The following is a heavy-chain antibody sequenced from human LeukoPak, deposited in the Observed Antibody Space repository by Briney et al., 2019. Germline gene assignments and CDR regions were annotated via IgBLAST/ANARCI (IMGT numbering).Heavy chain of an antibody. CDR1: GGSFSGYY. CDR2: INHSGST. Sequence: SETLSLTCAVYGGSFSGYYWSWIRQPPGKGLEWIGEINHSGSTNYNPSLKSRVTISVDTSKNQFSLKLSSVTAADTAVYYCARGSSSSEFDYWGQGTLVTVSS. CDR3: ARGSSSSEFDY. V-gene: IGHV4-34*01. J-gene: IGHJ4*02. D-gene: IGHD6-6*01.